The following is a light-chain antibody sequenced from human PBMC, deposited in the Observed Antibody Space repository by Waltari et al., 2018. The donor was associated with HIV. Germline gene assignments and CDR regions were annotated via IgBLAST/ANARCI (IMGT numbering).Light chain of an antibody. CDR1: SSDVGGYNY. CDR3: SSYAGSNLWV. J-gene: IGLJ1*01. CDR2: EVS. Sequence: QSALTQPPPASGSPGQSVTISCTGTSSDVGGYNYVSWYQQHPGKAPKLMIYEVSKRPSGVPDRFSGSKSGNTASLTVSGLQAEDEADYYCSSYAGSNLWVFGTGTKVTVL. V-gene: IGLV2-8*01.